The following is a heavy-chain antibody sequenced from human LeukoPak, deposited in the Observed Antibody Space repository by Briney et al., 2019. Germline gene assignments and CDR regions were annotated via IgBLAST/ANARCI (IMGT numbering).Heavy chain of an antibody. CDR1: GGTFSSYA. J-gene: IGHJ4*02. CDR2: IIPIFGTA. Sequence: VASVKVSCKASGGTFSSYAISWVRQAPGQGLEWMGGIIPIFGTANYAQKFQGRVTITADESTSTAYMELSSLRSEDTAVYYCARPYEHDYGDYAASLAYWGQGTLVTVSS. V-gene: IGHV1-69*01. CDR3: ARPYEHDYGDYAASLAY. D-gene: IGHD4-17*01.